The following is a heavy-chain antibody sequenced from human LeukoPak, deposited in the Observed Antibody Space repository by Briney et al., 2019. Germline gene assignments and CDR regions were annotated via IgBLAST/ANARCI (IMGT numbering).Heavy chain of an antibody. CDR1: GASISSYY. Sequence: SETLSLTCTVSGASISSYYWSWIRQPPGKGLEWIAYIYYRGITSYNPSLKSRVSISVDTSKSQISLKLTSVTAADTAVYYCARGYGSGSLPYGMDVWGQGTTVTVS. CDR2: IYYRGIT. V-gene: IGHV4-59*12. J-gene: IGHJ6*02. D-gene: IGHD3-10*01. CDR3: ARGYGSGSLPYGMDV.